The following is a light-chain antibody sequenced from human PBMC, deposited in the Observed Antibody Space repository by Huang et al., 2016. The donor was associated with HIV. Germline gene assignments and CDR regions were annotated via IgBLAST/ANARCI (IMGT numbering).Light chain of an antibody. J-gene: IGKJ1*01. CDR2: GAS. V-gene: IGKV3-20*01. CDR3: QQYGTSPWT. CDR1: ESVRITY. Sequence: EILLTQSPGTLSLSPGEGATVSCRANESVRITYLAWYRQSGGQAPRLLIYGASNRATGIPDRFSGSGSGTDFTLTISRLEPEDFAVYYCQQYGTSPWTFGQGTKVEIK.